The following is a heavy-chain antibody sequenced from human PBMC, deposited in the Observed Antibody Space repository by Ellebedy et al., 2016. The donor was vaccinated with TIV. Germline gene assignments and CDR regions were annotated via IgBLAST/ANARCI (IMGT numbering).Heavy chain of an antibody. CDR3: ARVVVVTDPMVY. J-gene: IGHJ4*02. V-gene: IGHV1-18*01. D-gene: IGHD2-15*01. CDR1: GYTFTSYG. Sequence: ASVKVSXXASGYTFTSYGISWVRQAPGQGLEWMGWISAYNGNTNYAQKLQGRVTMTTDTSTSTAYMELRSLRSDDTAVYYCARVVVVTDPMVYWGQGTLVTVSS. CDR2: ISAYNGNT.